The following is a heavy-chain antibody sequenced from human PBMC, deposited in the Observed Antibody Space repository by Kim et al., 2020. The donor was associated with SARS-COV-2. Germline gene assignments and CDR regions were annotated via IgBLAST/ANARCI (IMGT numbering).Heavy chain of an antibody. V-gene: IGHV3-23*01. CDR3: AKRANYGDYGMDV. Sequence: FYADSVRGRFTISRDNSRNTLSLQMNSLRAEDTAVYYCAKRANYGDYGMDVWGQGTTVTVSS. J-gene: IGHJ6*02. D-gene: IGHD4-17*01.